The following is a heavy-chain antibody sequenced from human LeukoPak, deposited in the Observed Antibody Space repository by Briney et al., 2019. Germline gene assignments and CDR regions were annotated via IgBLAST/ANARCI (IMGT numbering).Heavy chain of an antibody. D-gene: IGHD3-22*01. CDR1: GFTFSSYA. V-gene: IGHV3-23*01. Sequence: GGSLRLSCAASGFTFSSYAMSWVRQAPGKGLEWVSAISGSGGSTYYADSVKGRFTISRDNSKNTLYLQMNSLRAEGTAVYYCAKGYYYDSSGYPLDYWGQGTLVTVSS. J-gene: IGHJ4*02. CDR3: AKGYYYDSSGYPLDY. CDR2: ISGSGGST.